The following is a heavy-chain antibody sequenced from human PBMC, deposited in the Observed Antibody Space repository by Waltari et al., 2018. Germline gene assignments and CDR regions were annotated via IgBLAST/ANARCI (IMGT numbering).Heavy chain of an antibody. J-gene: IGHJ4*02. CDR1: RSSIRNNNYY. V-gene: IGHV4-39*07. D-gene: IGHD5-12*01. CDR3: VRGYPDIVATISDY. CDR2: FYKSGTT. Sequence: QLQLQESGPGLVKPSETLSLTCTVSRSSIRNNNYYWGGVRQPPGKWLEWIGSFYKSGTTYYNPSLKSRVTISVDTSNNQFSLKLNSVTAADTAVYYCVRGYPDIVATISDYWGQGTLVIVSS.